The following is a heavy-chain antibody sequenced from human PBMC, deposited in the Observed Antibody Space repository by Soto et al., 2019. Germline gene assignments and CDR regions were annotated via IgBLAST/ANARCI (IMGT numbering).Heavy chain of an antibody. CDR1: GFTFSSYA. CDR2: ISYDGSNK. CDR3: ARDPGIYSNVDCISTSCENWFDP. J-gene: IGHJ5*02. V-gene: IGHV3-30-3*01. D-gene: IGHD2-2*01. Sequence: QVQLVESGGGVVQPGRSLRLSCAASGFTFSSYAMHWVRQAPGKGLEWVAVISYDGSNKYYADSVKGRFTISRDNSKNTLYLQMNSLRAEDTAVYYCARDPGIYSNVDCISTSCENWFDPWGQGTLVTVSS.